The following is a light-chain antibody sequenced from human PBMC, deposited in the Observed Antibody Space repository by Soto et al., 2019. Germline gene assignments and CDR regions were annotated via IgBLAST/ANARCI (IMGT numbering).Light chain of an antibody. Sequence: DIQMTQSPSSLSASVGDRVTITCRASQSISSYLNWYQQKPGKAPKLLIYAASTLQSGVPSRFSGSGSGTDFTLTSSSLQPEDVATYYCQQVNGYPRDITFGGGTRVEI. CDR2: AAS. V-gene: IGKV1-39*01. CDR1: QSISSY. CDR3: QQVNGYPRDIT. J-gene: IGKJ4*01.